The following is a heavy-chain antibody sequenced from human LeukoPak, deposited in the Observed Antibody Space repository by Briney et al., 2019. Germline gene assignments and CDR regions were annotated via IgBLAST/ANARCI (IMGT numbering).Heavy chain of an antibody. D-gene: IGHD4-17*01. J-gene: IGHJ3*02. CDR2: IYPGDSDT. CDR3: ARLEVTTSFGAFDI. CDR1: GYGFTSYW. Sequence: GESLKISCKGSGYGFTSYWIGWVRQMPGKGLEWMGIIYPGDSDTRYSPSFQGQVTISADKSISTAYLQWSSLKASDTAMYHCARLEVTTSFGAFDIWGQGTMVTVSS. V-gene: IGHV5-51*01.